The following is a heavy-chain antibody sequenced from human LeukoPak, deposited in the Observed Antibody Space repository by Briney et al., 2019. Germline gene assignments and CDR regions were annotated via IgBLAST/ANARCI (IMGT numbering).Heavy chain of an antibody. D-gene: IGHD5-24*01. V-gene: IGHV3-21*01. CDR1: GFTFSSYS. Sequence: GGSLRLSCAASGFTFSSYSMNWVRQAPGKGLEWVSSISSSSIYIYYTDSLKGRFTISRDNAKNSLYLQMNSLRGEDTAVYYCARGRDGYNLVDAFDIWGQGIMVTVSS. CDR3: ARGRDGYNLVDAFDI. CDR2: ISSSSIYI. J-gene: IGHJ3*02.